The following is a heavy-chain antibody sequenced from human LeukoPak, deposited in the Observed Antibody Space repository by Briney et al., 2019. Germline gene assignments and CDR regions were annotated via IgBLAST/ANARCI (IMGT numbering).Heavy chain of an antibody. Sequence: SETLSLTCAVYGGSFSGYYWSWIRQPPGKGLEWIGYIYYSGSTYYNPSLKSRVTVSLDTSKNQFSLKLSSVTAADTAVYYCAKGGWNYGWFDPWGQGTLVTVSS. V-gene: IGHV4-30-4*08. CDR1: GGSFSGYY. CDR2: IYYSGST. J-gene: IGHJ5*02. CDR3: AKGGWNYGWFDP. D-gene: IGHD1-7*01.